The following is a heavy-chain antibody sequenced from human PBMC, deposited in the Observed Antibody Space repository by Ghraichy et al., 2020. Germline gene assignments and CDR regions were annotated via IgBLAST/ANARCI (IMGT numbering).Heavy chain of an antibody. Sequence: GGSLRLSCAASGFTFSSNAMSWVRQAPGKGLEWVSGISGGGGSKYYADSVKGRFSISRDNSKNILYLQMNSLRAEDTAVYYCAKRKNSQWLCYYFDDWGQGTL. V-gene: IGHV3-23*01. CDR1: GFTFSSNA. CDR2: ISGGGGSK. CDR3: AKRKNSQWLCYYFDD. J-gene: IGHJ4*02. D-gene: IGHD6-19*01.